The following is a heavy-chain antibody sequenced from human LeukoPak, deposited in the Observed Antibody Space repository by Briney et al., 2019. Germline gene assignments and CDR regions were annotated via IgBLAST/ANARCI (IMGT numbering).Heavy chain of an antibody. J-gene: IGHJ4*02. V-gene: IGHV3-7*01. D-gene: IGHD3-9*01. CDR1: GFTFSSYW. Sequence: GGSLGLSCAASGFTFSSYWMSWVRQAPGKGLEWVANIKQDGSEKYYVDSVKGRFTIPRDNAKNSLYLQMNSLRAEDTAVYYCAKEGLRYFDYWGQGTLVTVSS. CDR3: AKEGLRYFDY. CDR2: IKQDGSEK.